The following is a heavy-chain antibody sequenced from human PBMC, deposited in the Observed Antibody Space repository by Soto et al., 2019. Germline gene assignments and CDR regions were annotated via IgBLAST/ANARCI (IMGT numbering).Heavy chain of an antibody. D-gene: IGHD4-17*01. CDR1: GGCISSYY. CDR3: ARDPIDYGGKHYYYYYGMDV. V-gene: IGHV4-59*01. CDR2: IYYSGST. Sequence: SETLSLTCTVSGGCISSYYWSWIRQPPGKGLEWIGYIYYSGSTNYNPSLKSRVTISVDTSKNQLSLKLRPVTAADTAVYHCARDPIDYGGKHYYYYYGMDVWGQGTTVTVS. J-gene: IGHJ6*02.